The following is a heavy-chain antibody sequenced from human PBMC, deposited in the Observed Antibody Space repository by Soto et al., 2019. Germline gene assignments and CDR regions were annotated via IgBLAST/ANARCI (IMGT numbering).Heavy chain of an antibody. Sequence: GASVKVSCKASGYTFTSYYMHWVRQAPGQGLEWMGIINPSGGSTSYAQKFQGRVTMTRDTSTSTVYMELSSLRSEDTAVYYCAREKDSSGYYYCARGKLATLTDFWGQGTLVTVSS. J-gene: IGHJ4*02. D-gene: IGHD3-22*01. CDR1: GYTFTSYY. CDR2: INPSGGST. CDR3: AREKDSSGYYYCARGKLATLTDF. V-gene: IGHV1-46*01.